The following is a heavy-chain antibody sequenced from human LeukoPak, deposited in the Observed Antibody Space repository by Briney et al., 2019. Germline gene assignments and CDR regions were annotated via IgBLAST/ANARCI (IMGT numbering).Heavy chain of an antibody. CDR2: IYYSGST. CDR3: ARATDYYGSGSYLDY. V-gene: IGHV4-59*01. Sequence: SETLSLTCTVSGGSISSYYLSWIRQPPGKGLEWIGYIYYSGSTNYNSSLKSRVTISVHTSKNQFSLKLSSVTAADTAVYYCARATDYYGSGSYLDYWGQGTLVTVSS. CDR1: GGSISSYY. J-gene: IGHJ4*02. D-gene: IGHD3-10*01.